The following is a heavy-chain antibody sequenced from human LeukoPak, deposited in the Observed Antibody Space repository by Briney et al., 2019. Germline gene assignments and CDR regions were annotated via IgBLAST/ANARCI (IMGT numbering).Heavy chain of an antibody. Sequence: PGGSLRLSCAASGFTFSSYGMHWVRQAPGKGLEWVAFIRYDGSNKYYADSVKGRFTISRDNSKNTLYLQMNSLRAEDTAVYYCAKDGYYGSGSYSDYYYYYMDVWGKGTTVTVSS. CDR3: AKDGYYGSGSYSDYYYYYMDV. CDR2: IRYDGSNK. CDR1: GFTFSSYG. J-gene: IGHJ6*03. D-gene: IGHD3-10*01. V-gene: IGHV3-30*02.